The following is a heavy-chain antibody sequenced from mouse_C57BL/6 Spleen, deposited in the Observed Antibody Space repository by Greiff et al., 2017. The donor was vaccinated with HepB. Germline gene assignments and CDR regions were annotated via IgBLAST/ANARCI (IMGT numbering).Heavy chain of an antibody. V-gene: IGHV5-16*02. D-gene: IGHD2-5*01. Sequence: EVMLVESEGGLVQPGSSMKLSCTASGFTFSDYYMAWVRQVPEKGLEWVANINYDGSSTYYLDSLKSRFIISRDNAKNILYLQMSSLKSEDTATYYCARRYSNYDAMDYWGQGTSVTVSS. CDR1: GFTFSDYY. J-gene: IGHJ4*01. CDR2: INYDGSST. CDR3: ARRYSNYDAMDY.